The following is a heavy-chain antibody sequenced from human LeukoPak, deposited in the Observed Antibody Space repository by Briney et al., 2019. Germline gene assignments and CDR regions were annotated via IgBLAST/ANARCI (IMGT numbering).Heavy chain of an antibody. D-gene: IGHD3-22*01. CDR1: GGSISSSGYY. CDR2: IYHSGST. J-gene: IGHJ4*02. Sequence: PSETLSLTCTVSGGSISSSGYYWGWIRQPPGKGLEWIGSIYHSGSTYYNPSLKSRVTISVDTSKNQFSLKLSSVTAADTAVYYCARWRGDDSSGYYNNLKTYYFDYWGQGTLVTVSS. V-gene: IGHV4-39*07. CDR3: ARWRGDDSSGYYNNLKTYYFDY.